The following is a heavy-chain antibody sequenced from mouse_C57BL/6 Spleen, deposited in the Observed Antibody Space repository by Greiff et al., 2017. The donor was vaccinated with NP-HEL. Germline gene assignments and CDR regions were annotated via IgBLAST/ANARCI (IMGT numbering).Heavy chain of an antibody. D-gene: IGHD3-2*02. J-gene: IGHJ3*01. V-gene: IGHV5-9-1*02. CDR1: GFTFSSYA. CDR3: TRDGSSGYQTWFAY. CDR2: ISSGGDYI. Sequence: EVKLVESGEGLVKPGGSLKLSCAASGFTFSSYAMSWVRQTPEKRLEWVAYISSGGDYIYYADTVKGRFTISRDNARNTLYLQMSSLKSEDTAMYYCTRDGSSGYQTWFAYWGQGTLVTVSA.